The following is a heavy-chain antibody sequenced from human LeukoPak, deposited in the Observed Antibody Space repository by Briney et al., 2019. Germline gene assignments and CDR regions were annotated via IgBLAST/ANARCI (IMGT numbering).Heavy chain of an antibody. CDR2: MYYSGST. D-gene: IGHD3-10*01. CDR3: ARGVYRGYYFDY. Sequence: SETLSLTCTVSGGSISSDYWSWIRQPPGKGLEWIGYMYYSGSTNYNPSLKSRVTISVDTSKNQFSLKLSSVTAADTAVYYCARGVYRGYYFDYWGQGTLVIVSS. CDR1: GGSISSDY. V-gene: IGHV4-59*01. J-gene: IGHJ4*02.